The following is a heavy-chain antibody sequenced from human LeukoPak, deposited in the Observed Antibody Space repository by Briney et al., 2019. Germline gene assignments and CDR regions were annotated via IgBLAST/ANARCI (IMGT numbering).Heavy chain of an antibody. V-gene: IGHV4-59*01. J-gene: IGHJ3*02. CDR3: ARAGFSAVVPAAMGAFDI. CDR1: GGSISSYY. Sequence: PSETLSLTCTVSGGSISSYYWSWIRQPPGKGLEWIGYIYYSGSTNYNPSLKSRVTISVDTSKNQFSLKLSSVTAADTAVYYCARAGFSAVVPAAMGAFDIWGQGTMVTVSS. CDR2: IYYSGST. D-gene: IGHD2-2*01.